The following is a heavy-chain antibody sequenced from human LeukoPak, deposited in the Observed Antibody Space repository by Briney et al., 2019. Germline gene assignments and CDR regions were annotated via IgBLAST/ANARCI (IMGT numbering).Heavy chain of an antibody. J-gene: IGHJ3*02. CDR2: INPSGGNT. CDR1: GYSFTSYN. D-gene: IGHD3-10*01. CDR3: AVGVRGSGSYQIWGHAFDI. Sequence: GASVKVSCKTSGYSFTSYNLHWVRQAPGQRLEWMGIINPSGGNTNYAQKFQGRVTITADESTSTAYMELSSLRSEDTAVYYCAVGVRGSGSYQIWGHAFDIWGQGTMVTVSS. V-gene: IGHV1-46*01.